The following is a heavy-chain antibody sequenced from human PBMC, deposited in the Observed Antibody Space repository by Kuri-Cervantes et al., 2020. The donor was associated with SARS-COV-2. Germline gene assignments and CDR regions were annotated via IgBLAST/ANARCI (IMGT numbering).Heavy chain of an antibody. CDR3: AKGGNYQLLVPNYSYYMDV. J-gene: IGHJ6*03. CDR2: IWYDGSNK. CDR1: GFTFSSYG. D-gene: IGHD3-22*01. V-gene: IGHV3-33*08. Sequence: GESLKISCAASGFTFSSYGMHWVRQAPGKGLEWVAVIWYDGSNKYYADSVKGRFTISRDNSKNTLYLQMNSLKAEDTAAYYCAKGGNYQLLVPNYSYYMDVWGKGTTVTVSS.